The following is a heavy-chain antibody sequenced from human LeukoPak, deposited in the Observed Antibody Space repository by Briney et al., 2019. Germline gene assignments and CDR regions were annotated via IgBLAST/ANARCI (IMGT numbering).Heavy chain of an antibody. CDR2: IYYSGST. V-gene: IGHV4-39*01. CDR1: GGSISSSSYW. J-gene: IGHJ4*02. CDR3: ASPLEYCSSTNCYGDY. D-gene: IGHD2-2*01. Sequence: SETLSLTCTVSGGSISSSSYWWGWIRQPPGKGLEWIGSIYYSGSTYYNPSLKSRVTISVDTSKNQFSLKLSSVTAADTAVYYCASPLEYCSSTNCYGDYWGQGTLVTVSS.